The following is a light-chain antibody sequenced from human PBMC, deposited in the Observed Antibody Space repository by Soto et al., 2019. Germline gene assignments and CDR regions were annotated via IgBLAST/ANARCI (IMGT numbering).Light chain of an antibody. Sequence: EIVMTQSPAYLSVTPGDGATLSCRASQSVASNVAWYQQKPGQGPRLLIHGASTRAVGVPARFSGSGSGTDFTLTISSLQSEDFAVYYCQQYHNWPPQYTFGQGTKLQI. V-gene: IGKV3-15*01. CDR1: QSVASN. J-gene: IGKJ2*01. CDR2: GAS. CDR3: QQYHNWPPQYT.